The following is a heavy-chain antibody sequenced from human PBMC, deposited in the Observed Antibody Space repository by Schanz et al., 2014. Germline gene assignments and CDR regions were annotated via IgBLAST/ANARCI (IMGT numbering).Heavy chain of an antibody. J-gene: IGHJ4*02. D-gene: IGHD3-10*01. CDR2: IGGSGSDT. V-gene: IGHV3-23*01. CDR1: GFTFSSFA. Sequence: EVQLLESGGGLVQPGGSLRLSCEASGFTFSSFAMSWVRQAPGKGLEWVSYIGGSGSDTYYADSVRGRFTISRDNSKNMLYLQMTSLRADDTAVYYCAKKGGAYGSGSYQIIDDWGQGTLVTVSS. CDR3: AKKGGAYGSGSYQIIDD.